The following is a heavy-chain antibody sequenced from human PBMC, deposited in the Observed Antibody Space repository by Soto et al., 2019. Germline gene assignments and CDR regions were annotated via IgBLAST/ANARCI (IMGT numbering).Heavy chain of an antibody. J-gene: IGHJ3*01. D-gene: IGHD3-22*01. V-gene: IGHV3-53*01. CDR1: GFTFSSND. Sequence: EVQLVESGGGLIQPGGSLRLSCAASGFTFSSNDMNWVRQAPGKGLEWVSLIYSRGSTSYADSVKGRFTISRDNSKNTLYLQMSSLRAEDTAVYYCATRPLLPGAPWGQGTMVTVSS. CDR2: IYSRGST. CDR3: ATRPLLPGAP.